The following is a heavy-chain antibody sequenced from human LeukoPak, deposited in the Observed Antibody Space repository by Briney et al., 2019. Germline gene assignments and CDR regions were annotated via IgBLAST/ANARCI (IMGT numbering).Heavy chain of an antibody. CDR3: ARGGDDGIVVVPAAGSGFDP. Sequence: SETLSLTCTVSGGSISSGSYYWSWLRQPAGKGLEWIGRIYTSGSTNYNPSLKSRVTISVVTSKNQFSLKLSSVTAADTAVYYCARGGDDGIVVVPAAGSGFDPWGQGTLVTVSS. J-gene: IGHJ5*02. CDR1: GGSISSGSYY. V-gene: IGHV4-61*02. CDR2: IYTSGST. D-gene: IGHD2-2*01.